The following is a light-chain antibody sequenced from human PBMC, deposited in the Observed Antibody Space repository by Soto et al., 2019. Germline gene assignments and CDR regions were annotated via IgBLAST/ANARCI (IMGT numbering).Light chain of an antibody. CDR1: QSISSW. Sequence: DTQMTQSPSTVSASVGDRITITCRASQSISSWLAWYQQKPGKAPKLLIYKASSLESGVPSRFSGSGSGTEFTRTIISLQPDDFATYYCQQYNSYSFGQGTKVDI. CDR3: QQYNSYS. J-gene: IGKJ1*01. V-gene: IGKV1-5*03. CDR2: KAS.